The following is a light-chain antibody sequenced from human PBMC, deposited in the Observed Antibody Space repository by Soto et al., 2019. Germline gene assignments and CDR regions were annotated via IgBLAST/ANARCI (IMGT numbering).Light chain of an antibody. CDR2: EVS. Sequence: QSVLTQPASVSGSPGQSISISCTGTSSDVGGYNYVSWYQQQPGKAPKLMIYEVSSRPSWVSDRFSGSKSGNTASLTISVLQVEHEADYYCSSYTSSSHYVFGTGSKVTV. CDR1: SSDVGGYNY. J-gene: IGLJ1*01. CDR3: SSYTSSSHYV. V-gene: IGLV2-14*01.